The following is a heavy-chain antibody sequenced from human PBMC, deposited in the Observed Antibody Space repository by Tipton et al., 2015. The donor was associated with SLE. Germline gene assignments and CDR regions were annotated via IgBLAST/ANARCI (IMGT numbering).Heavy chain of an antibody. D-gene: IGHD4-23*01. CDR3: ARELAVVTPGSCDY. V-gene: IGHV3-48*03. Sequence: SLRLSCAASGFSFSSYEMNWVRQAPGKGLEWVSYISSSGSTIYYADSVKGRFTISRDNAKNSLYLQMNSLRAEDTAVYYCARELAVVTPGSCDYWGQGTLVTVSS. CDR1: GFSFSSYE. CDR2: ISSSGSTI. J-gene: IGHJ4*02.